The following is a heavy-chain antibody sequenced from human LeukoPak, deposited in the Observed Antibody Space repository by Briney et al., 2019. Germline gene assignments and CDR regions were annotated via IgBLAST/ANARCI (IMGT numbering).Heavy chain of an antibody. CDR2: IFYGGNI. J-gene: IGHJ4*02. V-gene: IGHV4-39*01. CDR1: GGSISSSSYY. D-gene: IGHD2-2*01. Sequence: VKPSETLSLTCTVSGGSISSSSYYWGWIRQPPGKGLEWIGSIFYGGNIYYNPSLKSRVTISIDTSRNQFSLKLSSVTAADTAVYYCASPSHCTSDSCQKYFDYWGQGTLVTVSS. CDR3: ASPSHCTSDSCQKYFDY.